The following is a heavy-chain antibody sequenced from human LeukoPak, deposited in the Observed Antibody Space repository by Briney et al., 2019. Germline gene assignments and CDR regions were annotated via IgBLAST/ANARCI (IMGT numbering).Heavy chain of an antibody. D-gene: IGHD2/OR15-2a*01. CDR2: ISGSGGST. V-gene: IGHV3-23*01. CDR1: GFTFGNYA. CDR3: VSFYEAY. Sequence: GGSLRLSCAASGFTFGNYAMNWVRQAPGKGLEWVSVISGSGGSTYYADSVKGRFTISRDNSKNTLYLQMNSLRAEDTAVYYCVSFYEAYWGRGTLVTVSS. J-gene: IGHJ4*02.